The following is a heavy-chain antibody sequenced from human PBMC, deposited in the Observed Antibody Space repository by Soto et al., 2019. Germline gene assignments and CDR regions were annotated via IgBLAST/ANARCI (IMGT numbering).Heavy chain of an antibody. CDR1: GLNLAGKY. CDR3: ARINWSTRGSSSDN. CDR2: IYSGGQI. Sequence: XGCLGRSCAAPGLNLAGKYMSWVRQAPGKGLEGVSVIYSGGQIYYADSVKGRFTISIDNSKNTVNLDMNALRAEDTATYYCARINWSTRGSSSDNWGQGPLVTLSS. V-gene: IGHV3-53*01. D-gene: IGHD6-6*01. J-gene: IGHJ4*02.